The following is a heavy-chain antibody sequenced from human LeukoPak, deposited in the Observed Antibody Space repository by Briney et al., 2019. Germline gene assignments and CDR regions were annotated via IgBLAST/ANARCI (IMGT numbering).Heavy chain of an antibody. CDR1: GFTFSTYG. J-gene: IGHJ6*03. D-gene: IGHD2-21*01. CDR3: AKDLFPGYYYMDV. Sequence: PGGSLRLSCAASGFTFSTYGMHWVRQAPGKGLEWVAFIRYDGSDKYYADSVKGRFTISRDNSKNTLYLQMNSLRAEDTAVYYCAKDLFPGYYYMDVWGKGTTVTVSS. V-gene: IGHV3-30*02. CDR2: IRYDGSDK.